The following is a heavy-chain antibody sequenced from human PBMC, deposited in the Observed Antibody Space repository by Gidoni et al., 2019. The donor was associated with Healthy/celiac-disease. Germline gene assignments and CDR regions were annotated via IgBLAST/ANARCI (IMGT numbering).Heavy chain of an antibody. J-gene: IGHJ4*02. D-gene: IGHD3-10*01. CDR1: GGSISSGDYY. Sequence: QVQLQESGPGLVKPSQTLSLTCTVSGGSISSGDYYWSWIRQPPGKGLEWIGYIYYSGSTYYNPSLKSRVTISVDTSKNQFSLKLSSVTAADTAVYYCARGDGIWFGESLYFDYWGQGTLVTVSS. CDR2: IYYSGST. CDR3: ARGDGIWFGESLYFDY. V-gene: IGHV4-30-4*01.